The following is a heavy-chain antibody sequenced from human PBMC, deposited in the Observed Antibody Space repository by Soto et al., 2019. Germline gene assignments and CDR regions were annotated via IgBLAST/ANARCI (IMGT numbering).Heavy chain of an antibody. V-gene: IGHV1-46*01. CDR3: ARQGFCGGDCYSVYYYYGTDV. D-gene: IGHD2-21*02. Sequence: ASVKVSCKASGYTFTSYYMHWVRQAPGQGLEWMGIINPSGGSTSYAQKFQGRFTMTMDTSTRTVYMELSSLRSEDTAVYYCARQGFCGGDCYSVYYYYGTDVWGQGTTVTVS. CDR2: INPSGGST. CDR1: GYTFTSYY. J-gene: IGHJ6*02.